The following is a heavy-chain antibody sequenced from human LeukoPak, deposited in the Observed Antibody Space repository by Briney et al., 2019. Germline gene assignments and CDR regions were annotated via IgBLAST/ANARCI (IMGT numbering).Heavy chain of an antibody. CDR2: ISSSSSYI. CDR3: ARVHSISGSYDY. D-gene: IGHD1-26*01. Sequence: GGSLRLSCAASGFTFSSYSMNWVRQAPGKGLEWVSSISSSSSYIYYADSVKGRFTISRDNAKNSLYLQMNSLRAEDTAVYYCARVHSISGSYDYGGQGTLVTVSS. V-gene: IGHV3-21*01. J-gene: IGHJ4*02. CDR1: GFTFSSYS.